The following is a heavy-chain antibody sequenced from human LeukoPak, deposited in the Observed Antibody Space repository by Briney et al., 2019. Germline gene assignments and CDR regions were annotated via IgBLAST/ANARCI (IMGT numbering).Heavy chain of an antibody. CDR1: GGTFSRYT. D-gene: IGHD2/OR15-2a*01. V-gene: IGHV1-69*02. CDR3: ASEYGHTDY. Sequence: SVKVSCKASGGTFSRYTISWERQAPGQGLERMGRIIPILGIANYAQKFQGRVTITADKSTSTAYMELSSLRSEDTAVYYCASEYGHTDYWGQGTLVTVSS. CDR2: IIPILGIA. J-gene: IGHJ4*02.